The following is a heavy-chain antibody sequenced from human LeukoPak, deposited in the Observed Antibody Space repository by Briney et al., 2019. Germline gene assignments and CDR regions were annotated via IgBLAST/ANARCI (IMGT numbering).Heavy chain of an antibody. CDR3: AREPHLYGMDV. CDR2: IYYNGST. Sequence: SETLSLTCTVSDGSISSYYWNWIRQPPGKGLEWIGFIYYNGSTNCNPSLKSRVTISVDTSKNQFSLKLSSVTAADTAVYYCAREPHLYGMDVWGQGTTVTVSS. V-gene: IGHV4-59*01. J-gene: IGHJ6*02. CDR1: DGSISSYY.